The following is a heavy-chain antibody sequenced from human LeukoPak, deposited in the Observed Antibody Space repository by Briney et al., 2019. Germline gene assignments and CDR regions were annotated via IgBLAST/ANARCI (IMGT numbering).Heavy chain of an antibody. CDR3: ARADSSGWYIAPDY. D-gene: IGHD6-19*01. V-gene: IGHV1-3*01. CDR1: GYTFSDYA. J-gene: IGHJ4*02. Sequence: ASVKLSCKASGYTFSDYAMHWVRQAPGQRFEWMGWIDAGNGDTRYSQKFQGRVTITRDTSASTAYIELRSLRSDDTAVYYCARADSSGWYIAPDYWGQGTLVTVSS. CDR2: IDAGNGDT.